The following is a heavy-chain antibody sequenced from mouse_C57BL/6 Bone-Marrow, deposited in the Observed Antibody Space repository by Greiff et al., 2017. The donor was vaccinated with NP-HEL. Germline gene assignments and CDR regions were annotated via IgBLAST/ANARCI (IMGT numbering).Heavy chain of an antibody. CDR3: ARGYYGSSYTAWFAY. J-gene: IGHJ3*01. Sequence: EVQLQQSGPELVTPGASVKISCKASGYTFTDYYLPWVKQSPGTSLEWIGAINPNTGCTSYNQKFKGKATLTVDKSSSTAYMELRSLTSEDSAVYYCARGYYGSSYTAWFAYWGQGTLVTVSA. CDR2: INPNTGCT. D-gene: IGHD1-1*01. V-gene: IGHV1-26*01. CDR1: GYTFTDYY.